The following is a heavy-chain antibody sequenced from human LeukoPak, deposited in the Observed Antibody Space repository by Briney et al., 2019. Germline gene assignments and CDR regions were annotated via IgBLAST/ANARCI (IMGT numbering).Heavy chain of an antibody. CDR1: GFTFSSYG. Sequence: GGSLRLSCAASGFTFSSYGMHWVRQAPGKGLEWVAFIRYDGSNKYYADSVKGRFTISRDNSKNTLYLQMNSLRAEDTAVYYCAKDTPVLRYFDWLSHYYMDVWGKGTTVTVSS. D-gene: IGHD3-9*01. CDR2: IRYDGSNK. V-gene: IGHV3-30*02. CDR3: AKDTPVLRYFDWLSHYYMDV. J-gene: IGHJ6*03.